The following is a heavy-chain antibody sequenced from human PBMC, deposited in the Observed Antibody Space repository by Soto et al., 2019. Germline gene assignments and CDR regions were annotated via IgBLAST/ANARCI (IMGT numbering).Heavy chain of an antibody. CDR2: ISSSSETI. CDR1: GFIFSDYY. D-gene: IGHD2-15*01. V-gene: IGHV3-11*01. Sequence: GGSLRLSCAASGFIFSDYYMSWIRQAPGKGLEWLSYISSSSETIYYADSVRGRFTISRDNAKKSLYLQMNSLRDEDTAVYYCARDRCSGGTCYEGAFDVWGQGTMVTVSS. J-gene: IGHJ3*01. CDR3: ARDRCSGGTCYEGAFDV.